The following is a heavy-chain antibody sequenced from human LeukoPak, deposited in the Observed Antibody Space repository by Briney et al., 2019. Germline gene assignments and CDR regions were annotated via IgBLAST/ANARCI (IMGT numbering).Heavy chain of an antibody. CDR2: FDPSDSYT. Sequence: GESLRISCKGSGYSFTSYWISWVHQMPGKGLESMGRFDPSDSYTNYSPSFQGHVTISADKSISTAYLQWSSLKASDTAMYYCARLHMYYYDSSGYHGDYWGQGTLVTVSS. CDR1: GYSFTSYW. V-gene: IGHV5-10-1*01. CDR3: ARLHMYYYDSSGYHGDY. D-gene: IGHD3-22*01. J-gene: IGHJ4*02.